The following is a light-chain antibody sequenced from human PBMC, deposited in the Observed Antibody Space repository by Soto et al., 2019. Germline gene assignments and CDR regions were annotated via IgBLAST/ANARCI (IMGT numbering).Light chain of an antibody. J-gene: IGKJ1*01. CDR1: QSIRTN. V-gene: IGKV3-15*01. CDR2: GAS. Sequence: EIELTQSPATLCVSAGGTVTLSGRARQSIRTNVAWYQQIPGQAPRLLVYGASTRATGVPARFSGSGSGIEFTLTISSLQSEDSAFYYCQQYFNWPLTWTFGPGTKVQIK. CDR3: QQYFNWPLTWT.